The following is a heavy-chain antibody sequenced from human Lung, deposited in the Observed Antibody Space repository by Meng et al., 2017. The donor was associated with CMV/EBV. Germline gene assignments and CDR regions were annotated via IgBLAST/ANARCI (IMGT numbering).Heavy chain of an antibody. CDR2: ISNDGSAT. J-gene: IGHJ6*01. D-gene: IGHD3-10*02. V-gene: IGHV3-74*01. Sequence: GESLKISCAASGFTLRDYWMHWVRQVPGTGLVWVARISNDGSATSYAESVRGRFTITRDNAKRILYLEMHNLRDEDTALYYCLREKGVLNYFHGMDVWGQGTTVTVSS. CDR3: LREKGVLNYFHGMDV. CDR1: GFTLRDYW.